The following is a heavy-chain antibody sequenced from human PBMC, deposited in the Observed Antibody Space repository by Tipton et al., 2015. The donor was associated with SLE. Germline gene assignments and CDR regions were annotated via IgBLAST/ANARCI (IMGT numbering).Heavy chain of an antibody. D-gene: IGHD3-22*01. V-gene: IGHV3-43D*04. CDR2: INWDGGAT. Sequence: SLRLSCAASGFTFDDYAIHWVRQAPGKGLEWVSFINWDGGATYYADSVKGRFTVSRDNSKNSLYLQMNSLRDDDTAVYYCAKGPLGYYDTSGYYDGDYWGQGTLVTVSS. CDR1: GFTFDDYA. J-gene: IGHJ4*02. CDR3: AKGPLGYYDTSGYYDGDY.